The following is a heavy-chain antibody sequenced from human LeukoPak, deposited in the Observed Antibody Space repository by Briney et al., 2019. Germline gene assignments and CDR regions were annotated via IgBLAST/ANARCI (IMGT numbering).Heavy chain of an antibody. CDR1: GGSISSGSYY. V-gene: IGHV4-61*02. Sequence: SETLSLTCTVSGGSISSGSYYWSWIRQPAGKGLEWIGRIYTSGSTNYNPSLKSRVTISVDTSKNQFSLKLSSVTAADTAVYYCAREGSVVAADDYYYYYYMDVWGKGTTVTISS. CDR2: IYTSGST. J-gene: IGHJ6*03. CDR3: AREGSVVAADDYYYYYYMDV. D-gene: IGHD2-15*01.